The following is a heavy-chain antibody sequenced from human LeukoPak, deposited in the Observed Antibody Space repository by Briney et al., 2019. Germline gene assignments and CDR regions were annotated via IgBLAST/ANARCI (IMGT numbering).Heavy chain of an antibody. CDR2: MNPNSGNT. CDR1: GYTFTSYD. CDR3: ARSRSGYSYDHAAFDI. Sequence: ASVKVSCKASGYTFTSYDINWVRQATGQGLEWMGWMNPNSGNTGYAQKFQGRVTMTRNTSISTAYMELSSLRSEDTAVYYCARSRSGYSYDHAAFDIWGQGTMVTVSP. D-gene: IGHD5-18*01. J-gene: IGHJ3*02. V-gene: IGHV1-8*01.